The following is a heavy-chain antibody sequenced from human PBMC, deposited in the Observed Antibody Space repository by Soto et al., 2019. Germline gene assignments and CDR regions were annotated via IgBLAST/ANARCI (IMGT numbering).Heavy chain of an antibody. J-gene: IGHJ5*02. V-gene: IGHV1-18*01. CDR2: ISAYNGNT. CDR1: GYTFTSYG. D-gene: IGHD2-2*01. CDR3: ARRYCSSTSCYRRSWFDP. Sequence: GASVKVSCKASGYTFTSYGISWVRQAPGRGLEWMGWISAYNGNTNYAQKLQGRVTMTTDTSTSTAYMELRSLRSDDTAVYYCARRYCSSTSCYRRSWFDPGAREPWSPSPQ.